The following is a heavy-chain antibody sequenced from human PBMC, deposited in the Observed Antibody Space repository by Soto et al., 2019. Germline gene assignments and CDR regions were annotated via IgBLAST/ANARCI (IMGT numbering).Heavy chain of an antibody. D-gene: IGHD2-21*02. CDR3: VHSRCGGDCLQSYSSHYYYGMDI. CDR1: GFSLSTSGVG. CDR2: IYWDDDK. J-gene: IGHJ6*02. Sequence: SGPTLVNPTQTLTLTCTFSGFSLSTSGVGVGWIRQPPGKALEWLALIYWDDDKRYSPSLKSRLTIAKDTSKNQVGLTMTNMDPVDTATYYCVHSRCGGDCLQSYSSHYYYGMDIWGQGTTVTVSS. V-gene: IGHV2-5*02.